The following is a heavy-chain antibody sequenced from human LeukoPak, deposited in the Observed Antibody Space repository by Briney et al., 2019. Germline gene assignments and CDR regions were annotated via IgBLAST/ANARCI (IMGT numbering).Heavy chain of an antibody. CDR1: GFTLRSYW. J-gene: IGHJ3*02. CDR2: IKQDGSET. Sequence: PGGSLRLSCAASGFTLRSYWMTWVRQYPGKGLEWVANIKQDGSETYYADSVKGRFTISRDNAKRSLYLQMNSLRAEDTAVYYCARDGELGSPADAFDIWGQGTMVTVSS. CDR3: ARDGELGSPADAFDI. D-gene: IGHD1-26*01. V-gene: IGHV3-7*01.